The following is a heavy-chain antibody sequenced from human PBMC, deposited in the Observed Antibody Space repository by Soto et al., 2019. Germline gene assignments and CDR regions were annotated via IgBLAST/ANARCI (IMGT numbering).Heavy chain of an antibody. CDR3: ARKDVYYDSSGYYSMAHFDY. J-gene: IGHJ4*02. V-gene: IGHV4-61*01. CDR1: GGSVSSGSYY. Sequence: SETLSLTCTVSGGSVSSGSYYWSWIRQPPGKGLEWIGYIYYSGSTNYNPSLKSRVTISVDTSKNQFSLKLSSVTAADTAVYYCARKDVYYDSSGYYSMAHFDYWGQGTLVTVSS. D-gene: IGHD3-22*01. CDR2: IYYSGST.